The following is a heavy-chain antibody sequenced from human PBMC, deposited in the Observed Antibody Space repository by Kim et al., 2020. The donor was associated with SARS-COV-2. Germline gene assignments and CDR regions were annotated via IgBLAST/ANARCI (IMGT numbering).Heavy chain of an antibody. V-gene: IGHV3-9*01. D-gene: IGHD3-22*01. J-gene: IGHJ4*02. CDR1: GFTFDDYA. Sequence: GGSLRLSCAASGFTFDDYAMHWVRQAPGKGLEWVSGISWNSGSIGYADSVKGRFTISRDNAKNSLYLQMNSLRAEDTALYYCAKTLSYYDSSGDYWGQGTLVTVSS. CDR2: ISWNSGSI. CDR3: AKTLSYYDSSGDY.